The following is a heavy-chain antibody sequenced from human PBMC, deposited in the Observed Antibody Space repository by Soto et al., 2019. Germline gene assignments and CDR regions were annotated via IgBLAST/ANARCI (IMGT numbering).Heavy chain of an antibody. D-gene: IGHD2-15*01. CDR2: INPSGST. V-gene: IGHV4-34*01. J-gene: IGHJ4*02. Sequence: QVQLQQWGAGLLKPSETLSLTCAVYGGSFSGYYWSGIRQPPGKGLEWIGEINPSGSTDYTPSLKSRVTMSGDTPKSQFALRLTSVTAADTAVYYCARGRDGGAAIWGQGTVVTVSS. CDR1: GGSFSGYY. CDR3: ARGRDGGAAI.